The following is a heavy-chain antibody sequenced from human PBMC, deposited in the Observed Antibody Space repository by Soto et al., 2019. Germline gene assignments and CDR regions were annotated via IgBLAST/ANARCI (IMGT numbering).Heavy chain of an antibody. CDR3: AKGTAAVTPGAFDV. J-gene: IGHJ3*01. CDR2: ISSRGTTT. V-gene: IGHV3-23*01. Sequence: GGSLRLSCAASGFTFTNFAINWVRQAPGKGLEWVSAISSRGTTTYNADSVKGRFSISRDNSRNTLYLQMNSLRAEDTAIYFCAKGTAAVTPGAFDVWGQGTMVTVSS. CDR1: GFTFTNFA. D-gene: IGHD2-21*02.